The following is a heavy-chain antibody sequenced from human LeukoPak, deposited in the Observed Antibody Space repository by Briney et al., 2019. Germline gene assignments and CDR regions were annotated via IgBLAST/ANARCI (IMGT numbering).Heavy chain of an antibody. D-gene: IGHD3-22*01. CDR2: ISFSGSPT. Sequence: GGSLRLSCAASGFTFSDYYMSWIRQAPGKGLEWVSYISFSGSPTQYADSVKGRFTISRDNAKNSLYLQMNSLRDEDTAVYYCARDAPPYYYDSSGSHSLFFDYWGQGTLVTVSS. J-gene: IGHJ4*02. V-gene: IGHV3-11*01. CDR1: GFTFSDYY. CDR3: ARDAPPYYYDSSGSHSLFFDY.